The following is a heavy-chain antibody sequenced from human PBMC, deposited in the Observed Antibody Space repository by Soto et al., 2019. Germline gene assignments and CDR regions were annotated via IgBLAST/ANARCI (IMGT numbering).Heavy chain of an antibody. CDR2: FAPEEGET. Sequence: ASAKVFSWVSRYSLSELSLHWVRQALGKGREWRGGFAPEEGETIYAQKFQGRVTMTEDTSTDTAYMELSRLRSEDTAVYYCATDPGEYCSSTSCYISDYWGQGTLVTVSS. CDR3: ATDPGEYCSSTSCYISDY. D-gene: IGHD2-2*02. J-gene: IGHJ4*02. CDR1: RYSLSELS. V-gene: IGHV1-24*01.